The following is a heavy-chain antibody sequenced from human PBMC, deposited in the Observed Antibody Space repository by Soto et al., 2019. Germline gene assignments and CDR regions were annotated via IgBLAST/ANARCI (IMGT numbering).Heavy chain of an antibody. D-gene: IGHD3-3*01. V-gene: IGHV4-30-2*01. CDR3: ARGPKGYRVVYNWFDS. CDR2: IYHSGST. CDR1: GGSISSGGYS. Sequence: PSETLSLTCAVSGGSISSGGYSWSWIRQPPVKGLEWIGYIYHSGSTYYNPSLKSRVTISVDRSKNQFSLKLSSVTAADTAVYYCARGPKGYRVVYNWFDSWGQGTLVTVSS. J-gene: IGHJ5*01.